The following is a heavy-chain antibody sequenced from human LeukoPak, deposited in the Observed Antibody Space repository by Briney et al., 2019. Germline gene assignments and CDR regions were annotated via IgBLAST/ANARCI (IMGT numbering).Heavy chain of an antibody. Sequence: PGGSLRLSCAASGFTFSSYSMNWVRQAPGKGLGWVSSISSSRSYIYYADSVKGRFTISRDNAKNSLYLQMNSLRAEDTAIYYCARVSYVRGVTVYYFDHWGQGTLVTVSS. CDR1: GFTFSSYS. D-gene: IGHD3-10*02. CDR2: ISSSRSYI. V-gene: IGHV3-21*01. CDR3: ARVSYVRGVTVYYFDH. J-gene: IGHJ4*02.